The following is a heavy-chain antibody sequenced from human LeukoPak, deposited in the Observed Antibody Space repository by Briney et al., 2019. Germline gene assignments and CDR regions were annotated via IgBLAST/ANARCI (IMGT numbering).Heavy chain of an antibody. J-gene: IGHJ4*02. V-gene: IGHV1-2*02. CDR2: INPNSGGT. D-gene: IGHD6-13*01. CDR1: GYSFTSHY. CDR3: ARDLAAAGKNRGDY. Sequence: ASVKVSCKASGYSFTSHYMHWVRQAPRQGLEWMGWINPNSGGTNYAQKFQGRVTMTTDTSTSTAYMELRSLRSDDTAVYYCARDLAAAGKNRGDYWGQGTLVTVSS.